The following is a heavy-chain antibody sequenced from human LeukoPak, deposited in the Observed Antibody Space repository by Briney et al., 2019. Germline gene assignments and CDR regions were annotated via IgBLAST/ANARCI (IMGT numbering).Heavy chain of an antibody. CDR2: ISWNSGSI. J-gene: IGHJ5*02. D-gene: IGHD3-22*01. CDR3: AKDPGGSSGYYPRWFDP. V-gene: IGHV3-9*01. Sequence: PGGSLRLSCAASGFTFDDYAMHWVRQAPGKGLEWVSGISWNSGSIGYADFVKGRFTISRDNAKNSLYLQMNSLRAEDTALYYCAKDPGGSSGYYPRWFDPWGQGTLVTVSS. CDR1: GFTFDDYA.